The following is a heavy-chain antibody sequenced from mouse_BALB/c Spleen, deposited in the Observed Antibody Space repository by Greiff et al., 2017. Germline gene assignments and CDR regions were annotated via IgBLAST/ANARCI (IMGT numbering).Heavy chain of an antibody. CDR2: IYPSDSYT. Sequence: QVQLQQSGAELVRPGASVKLSCKASGYTFTSYWINWVKQRPGQGLEWIGNIYPSDSYTNYNQKFKDKATLTVDKSSSTAYMQLSSPTSEDSAVYYCTRYHYGYAMDYWGQGTSVTVSS. D-gene: IGHD1-1*02. CDR3: TRYHYGYAMDY. V-gene: IGHV1-69*02. CDR1: GYTFTSYW. J-gene: IGHJ4*01.